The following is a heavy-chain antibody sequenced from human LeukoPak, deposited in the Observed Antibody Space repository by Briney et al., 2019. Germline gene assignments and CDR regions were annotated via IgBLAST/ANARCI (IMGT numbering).Heavy chain of an antibody. CDR2: ISAFNGNT. V-gene: IGHV1-18*01. D-gene: IGHD3-10*01. Sequence: ASVLFSCKASGYTFTSYGISWVRQAPGQGLEWMGWISAFNGNTNYAQKLQVRVTMTTDTSTRTAYMELRSLRSDDTAVYYCARDGGEGKEGLLWFGELSWYFDYWGQGTRVPLFS. CDR1: GYTFTSYG. J-gene: IGHJ4*02. CDR3: ARDGGEGKEGLLWFGELSWYFDY.